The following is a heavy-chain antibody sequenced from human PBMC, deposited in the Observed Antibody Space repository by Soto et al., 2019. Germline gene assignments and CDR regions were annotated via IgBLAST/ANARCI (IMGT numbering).Heavy chain of an antibody. CDR3: ASESDSSDYYYYGMDV. D-gene: IGHD2-15*01. J-gene: IGHJ6*02. V-gene: IGHV1-69*06. Sequence: QVQLVQSGAEVKKPGSSVKVSCKASGGTFSSYAISWVRQAPGQGLEWMGGIIPIFGTATYAQKFQGRVTITADKSTSTAYMELSSLRSEDTAVYYCASESDSSDYYYYGMDVWGQGTTVTVSS. CDR1: GGTFSSYA. CDR2: IIPIFGTA.